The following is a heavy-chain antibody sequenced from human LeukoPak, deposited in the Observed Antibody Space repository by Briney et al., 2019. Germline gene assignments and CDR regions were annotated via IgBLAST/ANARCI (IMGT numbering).Heavy chain of an antibody. V-gene: IGHV1-46*01. CDR2: IKPSGGST. CDR3: ARDSSGWSVDY. Sequence: ASVKVSCKASGYSFTSYHMHWVRQAPGQGLEWMGIIKPSGGSTSYAQEFQDRVTMTRDTPTSTVYMELSSLRFEDTAVYYCARDSSGWSVDYWGQGTLVTVSS. J-gene: IGHJ4*02. CDR1: GYSFTSYH. D-gene: IGHD6-19*01.